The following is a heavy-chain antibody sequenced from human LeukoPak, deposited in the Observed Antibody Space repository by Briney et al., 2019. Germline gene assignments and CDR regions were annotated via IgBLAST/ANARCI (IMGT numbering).Heavy chain of an antibody. CDR1: GFTCSDHY. Sequence: TGGSLRLSCAASGFTCSDHYMDWVRQAPGKGLEWVGRTRNKVNSYTTEYAASVKGRFTISSDDSKNSLYLQMNSLKTEDTAVYYCVRAVECSGGRCYWSYAMDVWGQGTTVTVSS. J-gene: IGHJ6*02. V-gene: IGHV3-72*01. CDR3: VRAVECSGGRCYWSYAMDV. D-gene: IGHD2-15*01. CDR2: TRNKVNSYTT.